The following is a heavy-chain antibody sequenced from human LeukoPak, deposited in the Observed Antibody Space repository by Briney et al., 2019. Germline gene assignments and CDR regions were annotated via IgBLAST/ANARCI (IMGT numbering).Heavy chain of an antibody. Sequence: GGSLRLPCAASGFTFNGYAMHWVRQAPGKGLEWVSLISGDGGRTHYADSVKGRFTISRDNSKNSLYLQMNSLRTEDTAFYYCAKAYYDYVWGSYRYFCAFDIWGQGTMVTVSS. CDR3: AKAYYDYVWGSYRYFCAFDI. CDR1: GFTFNGYA. J-gene: IGHJ3*02. V-gene: IGHV3-43*02. CDR2: ISGDGGRT. D-gene: IGHD3-16*02.